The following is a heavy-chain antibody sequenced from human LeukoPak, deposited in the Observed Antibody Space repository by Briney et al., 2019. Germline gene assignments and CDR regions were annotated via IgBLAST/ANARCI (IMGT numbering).Heavy chain of an antibody. CDR2: IYTSGST. CDR3: AREGQQLAPPFDY. CDR1: GGSISSSSYY. Sequence: SETLSLTCTVSGGSISSSSYYWGWIRQPPGKGLEWIGRIYTSGSTNYNPSLESRVTISVDTSKNQFSLKLTSLTAADTAVYYCAREGQQLAPPFDYWGQGNLVTVSS. D-gene: IGHD6-6*01. J-gene: IGHJ4*02. V-gene: IGHV4-39*07.